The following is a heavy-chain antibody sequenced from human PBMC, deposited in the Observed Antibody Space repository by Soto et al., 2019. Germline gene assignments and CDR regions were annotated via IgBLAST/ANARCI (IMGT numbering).Heavy chain of an antibody. CDR2: ISYDGSNK. CDR3: AKGEIVATIRAAFDI. Sequence: QVQLVESGGGVVQPGRSLRLSCAASGFTFSSYGMHWVRQAPGKGLEWVAVISYDGSNKYYADSVKGRFTISRDNSKNTLYLQMNSLRAEDTAVYYCAKGEIVATIRAAFDIWGQGTMVTVSS. D-gene: IGHD5-12*01. J-gene: IGHJ3*02. V-gene: IGHV3-30*18. CDR1: GFTFSSYG.